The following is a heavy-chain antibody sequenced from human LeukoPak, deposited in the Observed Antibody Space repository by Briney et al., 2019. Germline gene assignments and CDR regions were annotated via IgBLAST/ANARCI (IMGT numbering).Heavy chain of an antibody. CDR1: GFTVSSNY. CDR2: IYSGGNT. Sequence: GGSLRLSCAASGFTVSSNYMSWVRHAPGKGLEWVSAIYSGGNTYYTDSVKGRFTISRDNSMNTLYLQMNSLRAEDTAVYYCARDVYRSYGMDVWGQGTTVTVSS. D-gene: IGHD1-14*01. J-gene: IGHJ6*02. V-gene: IGHV3-53*01. CDR3: ARDVYRSYGMDV.